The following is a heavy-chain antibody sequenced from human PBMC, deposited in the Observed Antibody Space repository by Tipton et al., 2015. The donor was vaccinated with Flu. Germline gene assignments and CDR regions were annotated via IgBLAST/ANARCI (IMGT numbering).Heavy chain of an antibody. CDR2: ISTSGST. J-gene: IGHJ3*01. CDR3: ARDLRGYSGYTGGDAFDL. V-gene: IGHV4-4*07. CDR1: GGSLSSYY. Sequence: LRLSCTVSGGSLSSYYWSWIRQPAGKGLEWIGRISTSGSTNYNASLESRVTMSRDTSKNHFSLRLSSATAADTALYYCARDLRGYSGYTGGDAFDLWGPGIMVTVSS. D-gene: IGHD5-12*01.